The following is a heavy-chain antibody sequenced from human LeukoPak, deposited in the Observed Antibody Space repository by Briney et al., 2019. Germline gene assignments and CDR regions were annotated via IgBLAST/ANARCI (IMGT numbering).Heavy chain of an antibody. J-gene: IGHJ4*02. V-gene: IGHV5-51*01. Sequence: GEPLNISCKGSVYSLTTYLIGWVRQMPGKGLEWMGIIYPSDSDTRYSPSFQGQVTISADKSINTAYLQWSSLKASDTAMYYCARGYYYFDYWGQGTLVTVSS. D-gene: IGHD3-22*01. CDR3: ARGYYYFDY. CDR1: VYSLTTYL. CDR2: IYPSDSDT.